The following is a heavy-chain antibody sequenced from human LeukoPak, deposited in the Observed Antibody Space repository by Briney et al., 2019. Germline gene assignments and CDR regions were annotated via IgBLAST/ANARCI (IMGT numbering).Heavy chain of an antibody. CDR3: ARDRFRYRSGWDAGDY. Sequence: AASVKVSCKASGYTFTSYGISWVRQAPGQGLEWMGWISAYNGNTNYAQKLQGRVTMTTDTSTSTAYMELRSLRSDDTAVYYCARDRFRYRSGWDAGDYWGQGTLVTVSS. CDR1: GYTFTSYG. J-gene: IGHJ4*02. V-gene: IGHV1-18*01. CDR2: ISAYNGNT. D-gene: IGHD6-19*01.